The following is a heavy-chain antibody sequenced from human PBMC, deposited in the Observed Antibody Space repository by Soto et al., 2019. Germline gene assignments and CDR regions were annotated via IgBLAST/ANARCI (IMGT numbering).Heavy chain of an antibody. CDR1: GFTFNSYW. V-gene: IGHV3-7*01. J-gene: IGHJ4*02. CDR3: ARDIYGDYSLDY. Sequence: GGSLRLSCSVSGFTFNSYWMTWVRQAPGQGLEWVANIEHAGREKNYLESVKGRFTISRDNAKNSLYLQMHSLRAEDTAVYYCARDIYGDYSLDYWGQGTPVTVSS. CDR2: IEHAGREK. D-gene: IGHD4-17*01.